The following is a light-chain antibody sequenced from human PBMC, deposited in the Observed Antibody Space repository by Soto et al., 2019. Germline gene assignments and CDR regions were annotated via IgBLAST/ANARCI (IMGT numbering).Light chain of an antibody. CDR3: QQYGRSRTT. CDR1: QSVTSNY. CDR2: GAS. V-gene: IGKV3-20*01. J-gene: IGKJ1*01. Sequence: EVVLTQSPGTLSLSPGERATLSCRASQSVTSNYLAWYQQKPGQAPRLLFFGASIRATGIPDRFSGSGSGTDFTLTISRLEPEDFAVYHCQQYGRSRTTFGQGTKVDIK.